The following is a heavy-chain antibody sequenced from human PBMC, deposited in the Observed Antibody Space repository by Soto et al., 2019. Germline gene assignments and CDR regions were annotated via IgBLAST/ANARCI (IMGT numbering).Heavy chain of an antibody. CDR2: IDGSGTTK. Sequence: EVQLLESGGGLVQPGGSLRLSCGVSGFTFNDFEMNWVRQAPGKGLEWLAYIDGSGTTKKYADSVRGRFTISRDNPNNSLFLQIISLSAADTAIYYCASGFGRFNSWGQGTLVSVSS. CDR3: ASGFGRFNS. D-gene: IGHD3-10*01. V-gene: IGHV3-48*03. CDR1: GFTFNDFE. J-gene: IGHJ4*02.